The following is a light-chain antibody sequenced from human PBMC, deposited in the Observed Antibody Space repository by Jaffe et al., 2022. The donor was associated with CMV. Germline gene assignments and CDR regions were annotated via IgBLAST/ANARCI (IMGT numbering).Light chain of an antibody. CDR1: QDIRNH. Sequence: DIQMTQSPSSLSASVGDRVTITCRASQDIRNHLGWYQQKPGKAPKRLIYDASSLQSGVPSRFSGSGSGTEFTLTISSLQPEDFATYYCQQHNGSPWTFGQGTKVGIK. J-gene: IGKJ1*01. V-gene: IGKV1-17*01. CDR2: DAS. CDR3: QQHNGSPWT.